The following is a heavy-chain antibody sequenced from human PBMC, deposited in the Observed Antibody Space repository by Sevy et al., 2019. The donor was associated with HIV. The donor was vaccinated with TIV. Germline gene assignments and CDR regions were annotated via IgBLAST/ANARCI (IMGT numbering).Heavy chain of an antibody. J-gene: IGHJ4*02. V-gene: IGHV3-43*01. D-gene: IGHD6-19*01. CDR2: ISWDGGST. CDR1: GFTFDDYT. CDR3: AKEIGGYNSGPRSSGLDY. Sequence: GGSLRLSCAASGFTFDDYTMHWVRQAPGKGLEWVSLISWDGGSTYYADSVKGRFTISRDNSKNSLYLQMNSLRTEDTALYYGAKEIGGYNSGPRSSGLDYWGQGTLVTVST.